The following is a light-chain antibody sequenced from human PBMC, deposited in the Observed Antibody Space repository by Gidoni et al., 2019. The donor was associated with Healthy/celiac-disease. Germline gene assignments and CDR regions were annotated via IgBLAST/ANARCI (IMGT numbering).Light chain of an antibody. J-gene: IGKJ2*01. Sequence: DIQMTQSPSSLSASVGDRVTITCQASQDISNYLNWYQQKPGKAPKLLIYDASNLETGVPSRFSGSGSGTDCTFTISSLHPEDIATYYCQQYDNLPYTFGQGTKSGDQT. CDR2: DAS. CDR1: QDISNY. V-gene: IGKV1-33*01. CDR3: QQYDNLPYT.